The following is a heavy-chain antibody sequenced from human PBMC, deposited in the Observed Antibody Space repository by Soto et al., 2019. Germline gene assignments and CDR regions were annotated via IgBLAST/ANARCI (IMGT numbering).Heavy chain of an antibody. Sequence: SVKGSCKASGYTFTSYDINWGRQAPVQGLEWMGWMDPNSGSTGYAQNFQGRVTMTRNISINTVHMELSSLRSEDTAVYYCARERKFDFWRKGLDVWGQGTTVTVSS. V-gene: IGHV1-8*01. D-gene: IGHD3-3*01. CDR3: ARERKFDFWRKGLDV. CDR2: MDPNSGST. CDR1: GYTFTSYD. J-gene: IGHJ6*02.